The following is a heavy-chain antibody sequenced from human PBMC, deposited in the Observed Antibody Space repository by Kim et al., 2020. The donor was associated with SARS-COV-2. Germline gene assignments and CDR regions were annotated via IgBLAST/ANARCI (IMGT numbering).Heavy chain of an antibody. D-gene: IGHD1-26*01. CDR3: ARGVSGSYYSVDY. V-gene: IGHV4-30-2*04. Sequence: YNPSLKSRVTISVDTSKNQFSLKLSSVTAADTAVYYCARGVSGSYYSVDYWGQGTLVTVSS. J-gene: IGHJ4*02.